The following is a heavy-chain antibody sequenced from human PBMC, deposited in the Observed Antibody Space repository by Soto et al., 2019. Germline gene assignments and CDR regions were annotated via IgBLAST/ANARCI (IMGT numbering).Heavy chain of an antibody. V-gene: IGHV1-18*01. CDR1: GYTFTSYG. Sequence: QVQLVQSGAEVKKPGASVKVSCKASGYTFTSYGFSWVRQAPGQGLEWMGWINGYTGNTHYAQKFQGRVTMTTDTSTSTAYMELGTRISDDTAVYYCARSWVTGKGGMDVWGQGTTVTVSS. J-gene: IGHJ6*02. CDR2: INGYTGNT. D-gene: IGHD3-16*01. CDR3: ARSWVTGKGGMDV.